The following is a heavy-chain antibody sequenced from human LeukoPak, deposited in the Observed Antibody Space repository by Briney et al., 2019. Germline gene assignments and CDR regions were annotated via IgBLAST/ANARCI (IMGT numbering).Heavy chain of an antibody. Sequence: PGRSLRLSRVASGLTLDRYAIHWVRPGPGKGLEWVAGFSLDTDRIDYADSLRGRFTVYKDDAKKTLYLHMNNLRTEDTALYYCTKDITPGGADVWGQGTTVTVSS. V-gene: IGHV3-9*01. CDR1: GLTLDRYA. CDR3: TKDITPGGADV. CDR2: FSLDTDRI. J-gene: IGHJ6*02. D-gene: IGHD3-10*01.